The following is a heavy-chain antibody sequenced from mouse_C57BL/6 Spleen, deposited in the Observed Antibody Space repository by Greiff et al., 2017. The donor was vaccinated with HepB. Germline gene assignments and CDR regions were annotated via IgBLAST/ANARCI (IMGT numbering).Heavy chain of an antibody. V-gene: IGHV1-64*01. CDR1: GYTFTSYW. D-gene: IGHD2-5*01. CDR2: IHPNSGST. CDR3: ADGGAYYSNLYAMDY. J-gene: IGHJ4*01. Sequence: QVQLQQPGAELVKPGASVKLSCKASGYTFTSYWMHWVKQRPGQGLEWIGMIHPNSGSTNYTEKFKSKATLTVDKSSSTAYMQLSSLTSEDSAVYYCADGGAYYSNLYAMDYWGQGTSVTVSS.